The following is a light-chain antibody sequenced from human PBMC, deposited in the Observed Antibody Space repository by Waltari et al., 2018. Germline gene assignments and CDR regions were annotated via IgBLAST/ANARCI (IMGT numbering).Light chain of an antibody. V-gene: IGKV1-33*01. CDR3: QQYENFPVT. J-gene: IGKJ5*01. CDR2: DTS. Sequence: DIQVTQSPSSLSASVGDRFTITCQASQDISNYLNWYQQKPGKAPKLLIYDTSHLQTGVPSRFSGSGGGTDFTFTISSLQPEDIATYYCQQYENFPVTFGQGTRLEIK. CDR1: QDISNY.